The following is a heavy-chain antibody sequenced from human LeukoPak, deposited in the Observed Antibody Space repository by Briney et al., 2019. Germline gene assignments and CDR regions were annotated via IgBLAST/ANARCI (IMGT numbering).Heavy chain of an antibody. CDR1: GFTFSSYW. Sequence: PGGSLRLSCAASGFTFSSYWMSWVRQAPGKGLEWVANIKQDGSEKYYVDSVKGRFTISRDNAKNSLYLQMNSLRAEDTAVYYCARDFSPSTGDFDYWGQGTLVTVSS. CDR2: IKQDGSEK. D-gene: IGHD1-1*01. J-gene: IGHJ4*02. CDR3: ARDFSPSTGDFDY. V-gene: IGHV3-7*01.